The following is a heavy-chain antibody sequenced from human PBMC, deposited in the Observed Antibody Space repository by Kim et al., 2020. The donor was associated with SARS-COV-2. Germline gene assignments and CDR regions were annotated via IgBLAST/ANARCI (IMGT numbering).Heavy chain of an antibody. J-gene: IGHJ6*02. CDR2: IYPGDSDT. CDR1: GYSFTSYW. V-gene: IGHV5-51*01. CDR3: ARHLGVQTPLYYYYYGMDV. D-gene: IGHD3-10*01. Sequence: GESLKISCKGSGYSFTSYWIGWVRQMPGKGLEWMGIIYPGDSDTRYSPSFQGQVTISADKSISTAYLQWSSLKASDTAMYYCARHLGVQTPLYYYYYGMDVWGQGTTVTVSS.